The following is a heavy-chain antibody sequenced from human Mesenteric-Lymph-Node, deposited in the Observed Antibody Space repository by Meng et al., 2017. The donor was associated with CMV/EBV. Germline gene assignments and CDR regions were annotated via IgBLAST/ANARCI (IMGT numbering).Heavy chain of an antibody. CDR1: GFTFSSYG. V-gene: IGHV3-30*02. CDR2: IRNDGSNK. D-gene: IGHD6-19*01. Sequence: GGSLRLSCAASGFTFSSYGMHWVRQAPGKGLEWVAFIRNDGSNKYYADSVKGRFTISRDNSKNTLYLQMNSLRAEDTAVYYCAKDNQQLLVDLYWFDPWGQGTLVTVSS. J-gene: IGHJ5*02. CDR3: AKDNQQLLVDLYWFDP.